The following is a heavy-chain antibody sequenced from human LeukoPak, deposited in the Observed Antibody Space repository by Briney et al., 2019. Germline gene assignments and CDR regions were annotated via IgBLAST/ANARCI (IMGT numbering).Heavy chain of an antibody. V-gene: IGHV4-61*02. CDR3: ARTTEGGYSYGYFYYYYMDV. CDR2: IYTSGST. J-gene: IGHJ6*03. Sequence: SETLSLTCTVSGGSISSGSYYWSWIRQPAGKGLEWIGRIYTSGSTNYKSSLKSRVTISVDTSKNQFSLKLSSVTAADTAVYYCARTTEGGYSYGYFYYYYMDVWGKGTTVTISS. D-gene: IGHD5-18*01. CDR1: GGSISSGSYY.